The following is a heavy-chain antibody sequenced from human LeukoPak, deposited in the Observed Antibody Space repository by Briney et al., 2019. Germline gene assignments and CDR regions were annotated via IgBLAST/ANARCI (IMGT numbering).Heavy chain of an antibody. Sequence: ASVKVSCKASGYTFTGYYMHWVRQAPGQGLEWMGRINPNSGGTNYAQKFQGRVTMTRDTSISTAYMELSRLRSDDTAVYYCAREPSSLYYYYGMDVWGQGTTVTVSS. V-gene: IGHV1-2*06. J-gene: IGHJ6*02. CDR2: INPNSGGT. CDR3: AREPSSLYYYYGMDV. D-gene: IGHD5/OR15-5a*01. CDR1: GYTFTGYY.